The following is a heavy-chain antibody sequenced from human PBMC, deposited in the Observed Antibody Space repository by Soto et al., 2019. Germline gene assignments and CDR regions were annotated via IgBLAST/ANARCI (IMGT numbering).Heavy chain of an antibody. CDR3: AKQGSSSWYTAFGWFDP. CDR1: GFTFSSYA. D-gene: IGHD6-13*01. CDR2: ISGSGGST. Sequence: GGSLRLSCAASGFTFSSYAMSWVRQAPGKGLEWVSAISGSGGSTYYADSVKGRFTISRDNSKNTLYLQMNSLRAEDTAVYYCAKQGSSSWYTAFGWFDPWGQGTLVTVSS. J-gene: IGHJ5*02. V-gene: IGHV3-23*01.